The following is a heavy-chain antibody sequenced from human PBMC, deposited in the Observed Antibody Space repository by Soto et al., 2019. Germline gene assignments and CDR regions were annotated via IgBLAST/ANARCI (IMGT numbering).Heavy chain of an antibody. V-gene: IGHV3-23*01. CDR3: VKFTYYYGSGSYYKGHRAFDI. CDR1: GFTFSSYA. J-gene: IGHJ3*02. CDR2: ISGSGGST. Sequence: PGGSLRLSCAASGFTFSSYAMSWVRQAPGKGLEWVSAISGSGGSTYYADSVKGRFTISRDNSKNTLYLQTNSLRAEDTAVYYCVKFTYYYGSGSYYKGHRAFDIWGQGTMVTVSS. D-gene: IGHD3-10*01.